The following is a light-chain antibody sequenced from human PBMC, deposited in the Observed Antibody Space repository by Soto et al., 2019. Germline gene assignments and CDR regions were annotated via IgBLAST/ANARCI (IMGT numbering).Light chain of an antibody. CDR3: LLSCSGTRPV. J-gene: IGLJ3*02. Sequence: QAVVTQEPSLTVSPGGTVTLTCGSSTGAVTSGHYPYWVQQKPGQAARTLIYETSNKHSRTPARLSGSLLGGKAPLTLSGAQPEDEAEYYCLLSCSGTRPVFGGAPQLTVL. CDR2: ETS. CDR1: TGAVTSGHY. V-gene: IGLV7-46*01.